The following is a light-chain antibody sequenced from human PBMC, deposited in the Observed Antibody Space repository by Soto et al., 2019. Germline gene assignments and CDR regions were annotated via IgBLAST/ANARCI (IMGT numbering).Light chain of an antibody. V-gene: IGKV3-20*01. CDR1: ESISRDD. CDR3: QQYGGVPYT. J-gene: IGKJ2*01. CDR2: GAS. Sequence: EIVLTQSPGTLSLSPGQTATLSCRASESISRDDLAWYQQRLGQAPRLLIYGASSGATGIPDRVSGSGSGTDFTLTISRLEPEDFSIYYCQQYGGVPYTFGQGTKLEIK.